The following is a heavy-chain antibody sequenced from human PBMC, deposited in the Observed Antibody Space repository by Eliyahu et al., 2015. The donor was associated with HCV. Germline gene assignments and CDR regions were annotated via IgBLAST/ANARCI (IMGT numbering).Heavy chain of an antibody. Sequence: EVHLLESGGGLVQXGGSLXLSCAVSGFTXSSYAMNWVRQAPGKGLEXVSVITGSGGGTYYADSVKGRFTISRDNSKNTLYLQMNSLRAEDTAVYYCAKDVSPRPPDAFDIWGQGTMVTVSS. J-gene: IGHJ3*02. CDR1: GFTXSSYA. CDR2: ITGSGGGT. V-gene: IGHV3-23*01. CDR3: AKDVSPRPPDAFDI.